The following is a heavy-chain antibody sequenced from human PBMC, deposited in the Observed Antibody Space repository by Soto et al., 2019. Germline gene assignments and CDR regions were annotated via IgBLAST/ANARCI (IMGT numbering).Heavy chain of an antibody. J-gene: IGHJ6*02. CDR1: GCTLSRYW. CDR2: ISSYGSDT. D-gene: IGHD3-16*01. V-gene: IGHV3-74*01. CDR3: ASNYAYAEGYYWYGIDV. Sequence: EVQLVESGGGLVLPGGSLRLSCAASGCTLSRYWMHWVRQAPGKGLVWVSRISSYGSDTHYADSVKGRFTISRDNAKNTLYLQMNSLRADDTAVYYCASNYAYAEGYYWYGIDVWGQGTTVTVSS.